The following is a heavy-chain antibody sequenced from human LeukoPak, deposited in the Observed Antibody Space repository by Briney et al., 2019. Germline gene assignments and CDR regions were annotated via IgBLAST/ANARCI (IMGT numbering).Heavy chain of an antibody. CDR1: GGSISSYY. D-gene: IGHD4-23*01. V-gene: IGHV4-59*01. CDR3: AGSPVGYSDFDY. Sequence: SETLSLTCTVSGGSISSYYWSWIRQPPGKGLEWIGYIYYSGSTNYNPSLKSRVTISVDTSKNQFSLKLSSVTAADTAVYYCAGSPVGYSDFDYWGQGTLVTVSS. J-gene: IGHJ4*02. CDR2: IYYSGST.